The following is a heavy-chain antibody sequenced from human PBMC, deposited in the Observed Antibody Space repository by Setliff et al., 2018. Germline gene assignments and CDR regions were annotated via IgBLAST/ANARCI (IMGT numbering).Heavy chain of an antibody. V-gene: IGHV4-61*09. J-gene: IGHJ5*02. Sequence: SETLSLTCTVSGGSISSGSYYWSWIRQPAGKGLEWIGHIYTSGSTNYNPSLKSRVTISVDTSKNQFSLKLSSVTAADTAVYYCARVVDTAMVIFDPWGQGTLVTVSS. CDR2: IYTSGST. CDR3: ARVVDTAMVIFDP. CDR1: GGSISSGSYY. D-gene: IGHD5-18*01.